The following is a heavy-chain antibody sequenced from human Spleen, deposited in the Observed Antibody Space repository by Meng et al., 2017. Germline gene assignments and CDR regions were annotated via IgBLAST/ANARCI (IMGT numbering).Heavy chain of an antibody. V-gene: IGHV4-31*03. J-gene: IGHJ1*01. CDR2: IYYSGST. Sequence: QVQLQESGPGMGKPSPTLSLTCTVSGGSISSGGYYWSWIRQHPGKGLEWIGYIYYSGSTYYNPSLKSRVTISVDTSKNQFSLKLSSVTAADTAVYYCARDGISSGWYRYFQHWGQGTLVTVSS. CDR1: GGSISSGGYY. D-gene: IGHD6-19*01. CDR3: ARDGISSGWYRYFQH.